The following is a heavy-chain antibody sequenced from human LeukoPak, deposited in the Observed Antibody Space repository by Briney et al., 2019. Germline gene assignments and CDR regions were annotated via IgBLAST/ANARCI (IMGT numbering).Heavy chain of an antibody. J-gene: IGHJ4*02. Sequence: GRSLRLSCAASGFTFSSYGMHWVRQAPGKGLEWVAVISYDGSNKYYADSVKGRFTISRDNSKNTLYPQMNSLRAEDTAVYYCAKLVDAEYYFDYWGQGTLVTVSS. CDR3: AKLVDAEYYFDY. CDR1: GFTFSSYG. V-gene: IGHV3-30*18. CDR2: ISYDGSNK. D-gene: IGHD2/OR15-2a*01.